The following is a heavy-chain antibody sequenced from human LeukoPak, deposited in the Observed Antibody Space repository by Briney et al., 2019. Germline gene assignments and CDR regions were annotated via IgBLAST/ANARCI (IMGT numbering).Heavy chain of an antibody. Sequence: GGSLRLSCAASGFTFSSYWMTWVRQAPGKGLESVAKVNEDGSQQYYVDSVKGRFTISRDNAKKSLYLQMNSLRADDTAFYYYARKGSYFDYWGQGTLVTVSS. V-gene: IGHV3-7*03. CDR2: VNEDGSQQ. CDR3: ARKGSYFDY. J-gene: IGHJ4*02. CDR1: GFTFSSYW.